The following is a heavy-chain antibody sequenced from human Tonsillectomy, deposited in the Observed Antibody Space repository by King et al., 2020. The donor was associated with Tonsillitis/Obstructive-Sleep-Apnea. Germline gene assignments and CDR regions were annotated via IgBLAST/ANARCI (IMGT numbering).Heavy chain of an antibody. CDR2: IYYSGST. J-gene: IGHJ6*02. Sequence: QLQESGPGLVKPSQTLSLTCSVSGGSISSGDYDWSWIRQLPGKGLEWIGYIYYSGSTYYNPSLKSRVTISVDTSKNQFSLKLSSVTAADTAVYYCARDGGGSTIFYGVDVWGQGTTVTVSS. CDR3: ARDGGGSTIFYGVDV. V-gene: IGHV4-31*03. D-gene: IGHD2-2*01. CDR1: GGSISSGDYD.